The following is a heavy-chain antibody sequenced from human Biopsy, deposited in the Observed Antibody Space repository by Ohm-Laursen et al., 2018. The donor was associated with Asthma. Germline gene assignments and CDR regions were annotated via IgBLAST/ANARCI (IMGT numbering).Heavy chain of an antibody. CDR2: MSFDGSQT. CDR3: AKERYYDFWSGYPI. V-gene: IGHV3-30*04. J-gene: IGHJ3*02. CDR1: GFTFSSYA. D-gene: IGHD3-3*01. Sequence: SLRLSCAASGFTFSSYAMHWVRQAPGKGLEWVAVMSFDGSQTYYADSVKGRFTISRDNSKNTLYLQMNSLRAEDTAVYYCAKERYYDFWSGYPIWGQGTMVTVSS.